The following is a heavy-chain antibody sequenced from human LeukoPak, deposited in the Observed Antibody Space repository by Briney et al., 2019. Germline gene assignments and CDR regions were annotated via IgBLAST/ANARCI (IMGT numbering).Heavy chain of an antibody. D-gene: IGHD3-22*01. CDR2: ISGSGGST. V-gene: IGHV3-23*01. CDR1: GFTFSSYG. J-gene: IGHJ4*02. Sequence: PGESLRLSCAASGFTFSSYGMSWVRQAPGKGLEWVSAISGSGGSTYYADSVKGRFTISRDNSKNTLYLQMNSLRAEDTAVYYCAKDFGITMIVKAPLWDFYCFDYWGQGTLVTVSS. CDR3: AKDFGITMIVKAPLWDFYCFDY.